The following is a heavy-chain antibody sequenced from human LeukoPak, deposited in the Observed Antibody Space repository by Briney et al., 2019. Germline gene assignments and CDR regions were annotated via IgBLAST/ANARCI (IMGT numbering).Heavy chain of an antibody. CDR1: GYSPSSGYY. Sequence: PSETLSLTCAVSGYSPSSGYYWGWIRQPPGKGLEWIGSIYHSGSTYYNPSLKRRVTISVDTSKNQFSLQLSSVTAADTAVYYCARRGTNYYYYMDVWGKGTTVTVSS. CDR2: IYHSGST. CDR3: ARRGTNYYYYMDV. J-gene: IGHJ6*03. D-gene: IGHD3-16*01. V-gene: IGHV4-38-2*01.